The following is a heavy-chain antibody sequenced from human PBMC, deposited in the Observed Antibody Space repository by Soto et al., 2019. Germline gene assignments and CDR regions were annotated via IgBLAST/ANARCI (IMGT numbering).Heavy chain of an antibody. CDR3: ARDLWGYCGTDCYPLDV. Sequence: QVQLQESGPGLVKPSETLSLTCTVSGGSISRYYWSWIRQPPGKGLEWIGYMYNTGSTVYNPSFKSRVTISVDTSKNQSSLKLNSVTAADTAVYYCARDLWGYCGTDCYPLDVWGQGTTVT. CDR2: MYNTGST. CDR1: GGSISRYY. J-gene: IGHJ6*02. V-gene: IGHV4-59*01. D-gene: IGHD2-21*02.